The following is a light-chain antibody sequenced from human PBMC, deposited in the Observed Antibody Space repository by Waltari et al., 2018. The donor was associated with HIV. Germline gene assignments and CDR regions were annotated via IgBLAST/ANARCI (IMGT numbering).Light chain of an antibody. CDR3: AAWDDSLNGLV. V-gene: IGLV1-44*01. Sequence: QSVLTQPPSASGTPGQRVTISCSGRSSNIGINALNWYQQFPGTAPNPRIYSNNPRPSGVPDRFSGSKSGTSASLAISGLQSEDEADYYCAAWDDSLNGLVFGTGTKVTVL. CDR1: SSNIGINA. J-gene: IGLJ1*01. CDR2: SNN.